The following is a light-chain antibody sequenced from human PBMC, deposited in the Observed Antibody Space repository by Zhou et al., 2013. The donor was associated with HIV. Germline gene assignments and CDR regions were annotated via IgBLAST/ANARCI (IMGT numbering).Light chain of an antibody. CDR3: MQTEQVPWT. CDR2: EVS. Sequence: DIVMTQSPLSLPVTPGEPASISCRSSQSLLHSNGFNYLDWLLQKPGQPPQLLIYEVSNRFSGVPQRFSGSGSGTVFTLKISRVEAEDVGVYYCMQTEQVPWTFGQGTKVGNQT. V-gene: IGKV2D-29*01. J-gene: IGKJ1*01. CDR1: QSLLHSNGFNY.